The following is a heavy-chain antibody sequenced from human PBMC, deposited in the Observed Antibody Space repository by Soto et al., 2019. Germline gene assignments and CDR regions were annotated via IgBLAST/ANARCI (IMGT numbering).Heavy chain of an antibody. D-gene: IGHD5-18*01. Sequence: QVQLQESGPGLVKSSQTLSLTCTVTGDSISSGSYYWNWIRQRPGKGLEWIGSMFYSEHTSYNPSLRSRVTVSGDTSKNQFSLKVSSVTDADTAVYYCARGRGYSYGCCLDYWGQGTLVTVSS. V-gene: IGHV4-31*03. CDR1: GDSISSGSYY. CDR3: ARGRGYSYGCCLDY. CDR2: MFYSEHT. J-gene: IGHJ4*02.